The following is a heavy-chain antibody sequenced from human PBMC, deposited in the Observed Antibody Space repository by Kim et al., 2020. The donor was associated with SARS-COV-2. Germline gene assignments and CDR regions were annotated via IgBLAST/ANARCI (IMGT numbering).Heavy chain of an antibody. CDR1: GFTFSSYA. V-gene: IGHV3-23*01. J-gene: IGHJ3*02. CDR3: AKLRYFDYWRDDAFDI. CDR2: ISGSGGST. D-gene: IGHD3-9*01. Sequence: GGSLRLSCAASGFTFSSYAMSWVRQAPGKGLEWVSAISGSGGSTYYADSVKGRFTISRDNSKNTLYLQMNSLRAEDTAVYYCAKLRYFDYWRDDAFDIWGQGTMVTVSS.